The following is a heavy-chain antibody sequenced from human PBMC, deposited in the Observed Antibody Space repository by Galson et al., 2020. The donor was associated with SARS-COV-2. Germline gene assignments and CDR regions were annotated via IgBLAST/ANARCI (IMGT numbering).Heavy chain of an antibody. Sequence: GESLKISCAGSGFIFSTFWMSWVRQAPGKGLEWVDNIETDGSEKNYVDSVKGRLTISRDNAKHSLYLQMNSLRGEDTAVYFCARDNFWSGYPTLGYFDYWGQGIVVTVSS. D-gene: IGHD3-3*01. V-gene: IGHV3-7*03. J-gene: IGHJ4*02. CDR2: IETDGSEK. CDR1: GFIFSTFW. CDR3: ARDNFWSGYPTLGYFDY.